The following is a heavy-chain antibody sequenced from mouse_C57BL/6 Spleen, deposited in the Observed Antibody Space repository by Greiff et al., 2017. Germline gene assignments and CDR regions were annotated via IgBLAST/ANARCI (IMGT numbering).Heavy chain of an antibody. CDR1: GYTFTSYD. D-gene: IGHD1-1*01. J-gene: IGHJ1*03. Sequence: QVQLQQSGPELVKPGASVKLSCKASGYTFTSYDINWVKQRPGQGLAWIGWIYPRDGSTKYNEKFKGKATLTVDTSSSTAYMELHSLTSEDSAVYFCARGSAITTGYFDVWGTGTTVTVSS. CDR3: ARGSAITTGYFDV. CDR2: IYPRDGST. V-gene: IGHV1-85*01.